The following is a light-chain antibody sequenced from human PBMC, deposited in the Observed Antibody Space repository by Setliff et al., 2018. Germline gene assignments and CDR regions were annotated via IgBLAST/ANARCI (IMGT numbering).Light chain of an antibody. V-gene: IGLV2-14*03. CDR2: DVS. Sequence: QSVLAQPASVSGSPGQSITISCSGTSNDVGAYDLVSWYQQHPGKVPKLIIFDVSNRPSGVSHRFSGSKSGNTASLTISGLQADDEADYYCCAYTASTTDVSVNGTKVTVL. CDR3: CAYTASTTDV. CDR1: SNDVGAYDL. J-gene: IGLJ1*01.